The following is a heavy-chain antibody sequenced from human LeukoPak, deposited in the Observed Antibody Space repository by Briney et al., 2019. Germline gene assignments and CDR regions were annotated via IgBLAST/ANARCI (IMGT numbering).Heavy chain of an antibody. Sequence: GASVKVSCKASGYTFTSYGISWVRQAPGQGLEWMGWISAYNGNTNYAQKLQGRVTMTTDTSTSTAYMELRSLRSNDPAVYYCARDLKRLTSGWITAAAGDYWGQGTLVTVSS. CDR2: ISAYNGNT. D-gene: IGHD6-19*01. J-gene: IGHJ4*02. CDR1: GYTFTSYG. V-gene: IGHV1-18*01. CDR3: ARDLKRLTSGWITAAAGDY.